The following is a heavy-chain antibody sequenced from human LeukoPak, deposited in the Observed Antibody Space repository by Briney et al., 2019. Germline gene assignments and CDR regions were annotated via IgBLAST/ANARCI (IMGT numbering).Heavy chain of an antibody. CDR2: ISSSSSYI. D-gene: IGHD6-19*01. J-gene: IGHJ4*02. CDR1: GFTFSSYS. CDR3: AREEAVAGLEYLDY. V-gene: IGHV3-21*01. Sequence: GGSQRLSCAASGFTFSSYSMNWVRQAPGKGLEWVSSISSSSSYIYYADSVKGRFTISRDNAKNSLYLQMNSLRAEDTAVYYCAREEAVAGLEYLDYWGQGTLVTVSS.